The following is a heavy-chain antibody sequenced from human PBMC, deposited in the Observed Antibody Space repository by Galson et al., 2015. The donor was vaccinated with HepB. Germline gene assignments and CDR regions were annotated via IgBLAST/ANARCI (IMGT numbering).Heavy chain of an antibody. CDR2: MNPNSGNT. V-gene: IGHV1-8*01. J-gene: IGHJ3*02. CDR1: GYTFTSYD. Sequence: SVKVSCKASGYTFTSYDINWVRQATGQGLEWMGWMNPNSGNTGYAQRFQGRVTMARDTSITTAYMELSSLRSEDTAVYYCARRVSSSSWYAAFDIWGQGTMVTVSS. CDR3: ARRVSSSSWYAAFDI. D-gene: IGHD6-13*01.